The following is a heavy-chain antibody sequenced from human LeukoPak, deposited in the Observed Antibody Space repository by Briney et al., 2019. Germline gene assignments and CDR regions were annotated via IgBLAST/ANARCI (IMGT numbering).Heavy chain of an antibody. D-gene: IGHD2-2*01. Sequence: ASVKVSCKASGYSFTVYYMHWVRQAPGQGLEWMGWINPNSGGTNYAQKFQGRVTMTRDTSISTAYMELSRLRSDDTAVYYCARGVPAADAFDIWGEGTMVTVSS. CDR1: GYSFTVYY. J-gene: IGHJ3*02. V-gene: IGHV1-2*02. CDR2: INPNSGGT. CDR3: ARGVPAADAFDI.